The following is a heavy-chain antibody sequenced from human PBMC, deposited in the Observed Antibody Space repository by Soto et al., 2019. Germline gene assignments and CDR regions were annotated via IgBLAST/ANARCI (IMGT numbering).Heavy chain of an antibody. CDR3: AGGCYSRGRTFDS. CDR1: GGSITSGGYY. D-gene: IGHD2-21*01. Sequence: QVQLQESGPGLVKPSQTLSLTCTVSGGSITSGGYYWSWIRQHPGKGLEWIGHMFYSGTTHYNPSLKSRISIALVSSPSLLTLVLSSVTAADTAVYFCAGGCYSRGRTFDSWGQGTLVTVSS. V-gene: IGHV4-31*03. J-gene: IGHJ4*02. CDR2: MFYSGTT.